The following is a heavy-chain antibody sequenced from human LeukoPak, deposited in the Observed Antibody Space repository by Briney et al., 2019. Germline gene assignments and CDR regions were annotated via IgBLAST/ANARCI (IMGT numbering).Heavy chain of an antibody. CDR2: IDWDDDK. V-gene: IGHV2-70*11. Sequence: TLSLTCTVSGDSITSYYWSWIRQPPGKALEWLARIDWDDDKYYSTSLKTRLTISKDTSKNQVVLTMTNMDPVDTSTYYCARATTTHITYWGQGTLVTVSS. CDR1: GDSITSYY. CDR3: ARATTTHITY. D-gene: IGHD1-26*01. J-gene: IGHJ4*02.